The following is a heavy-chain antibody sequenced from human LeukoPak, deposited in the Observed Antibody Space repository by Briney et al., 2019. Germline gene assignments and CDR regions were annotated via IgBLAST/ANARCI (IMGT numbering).Heavy chain of an antibody. D-gene: IGHD6-13*01. V-gene: IGHV1-8*01. CDR3: ARDRPGGSSLDY. CDR2: MNPNSGNT. J-gene: IGHJ4*02. Sequence: ASVKVSCKASGYTYTSYDINWVRQATGQGLEWMGWMNPNSGNTGYAQKFQGRVTMTRNTSISTAYMELSSLRSEDTAVYYCARDRPGGSSLDYWGQGTLVTVSS. CDR1: GYTYTSYD.